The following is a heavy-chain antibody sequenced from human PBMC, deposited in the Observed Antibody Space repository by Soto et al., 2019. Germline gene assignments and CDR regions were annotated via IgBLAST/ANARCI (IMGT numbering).Heavy chain of an antibody. V-gene: IGHV1-69*04. CDR1: GGTFSSYT. CDR3: ARDAPPGYCSSTNCFWFDP. J-gene: IGHJ5*02. Sequence: ASVKVSCKASGGTFSSYTISWVRQAPGQGLEWMGRIIPILGIANYAQKFQGRVTITADKSTSTAYMELSSLRSEDTAVYYCARDAPPGYCSSTNCFWFDPWGQGTLVTVS. D-gene: IGHD2-2*01. CDR2: IIPILGIA.